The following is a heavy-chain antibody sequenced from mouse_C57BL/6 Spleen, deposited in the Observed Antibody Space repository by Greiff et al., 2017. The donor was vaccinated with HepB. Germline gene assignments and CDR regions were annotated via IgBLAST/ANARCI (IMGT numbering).Heavy chain of an antibody. V-gene: IGHV1-15*01. D-gene: IGHD1-1*01. CDR3: TRRGYYGSSYGGY. Sequence: VKLVESGAELVRPGASVTLSCKASGYTFTDYEMHWVKQTPVHGLEWIGAIDPETGGTAYNQKFKGKAILTADKSSSTAYMELRSLTSEDSAVYYCTRRGYYGSSYGGYWGQGTTLTVSS. CDR2: IDPETGGT. CDR1: GYTFTDYE. J-gene: IGHJ2*01.